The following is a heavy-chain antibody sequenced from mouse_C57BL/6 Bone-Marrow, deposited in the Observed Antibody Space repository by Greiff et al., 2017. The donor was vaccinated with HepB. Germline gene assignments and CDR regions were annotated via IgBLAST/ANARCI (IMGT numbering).Heavy chain of an antibody. Sequence: EVQLQESGPELVKPGASVKIPCKASGYTFTDYNMDWVKQSHGKSLEWIGDINPNNGGTIYNQKFKGKATLTVDKSSSTAYMELRSLTSEDTAVYYCARRYGSSLRYYFDYWGQGTTLTVSS. CDR2: INPNNGGT. CDR1: GYTFTDYN. V-gene: IGHV1-18*01. CDR3: ARRYGSSLRYYFDY. J-gene: IGHJ2*01. D-gene: IGHD1-1*01.